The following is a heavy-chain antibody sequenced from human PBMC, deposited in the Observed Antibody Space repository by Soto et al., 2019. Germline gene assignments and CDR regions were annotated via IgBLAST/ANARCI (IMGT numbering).Heavy chain of an antibody. D-gene: IGHD3-22*01. CDR2: IIPIFGTT. V-gene: IGHV1-69*12. J-gene: IGHJ1*01. CDR3: ASRGERDYHDISGYE. CDR1: GGTFSNYA. Sequence: QVQLVQSGAEVKKPGSSVKVSCKASGGTFSNYALSWVRQAPGQGLEWMGDIIPIFGTTNNEQKVQGRVTITADDATSTADMELRSLRSEDTAAYYCASRGERDYHDISGYEWGQGTLVTVS.